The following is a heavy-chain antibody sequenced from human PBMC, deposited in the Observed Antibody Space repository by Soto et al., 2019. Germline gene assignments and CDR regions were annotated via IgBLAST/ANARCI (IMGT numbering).Heavy chain of an antibody. CDR1: GGSISNVYYY. Sequence: PSETLSLTCTVSGGSISNVYYYWGWIRQPPGKELEWIGTIYYSGTTYFNPSVKSRLTISVDTSRNQFSLKLSSVTAADTAVYYCARLVYVNYVGYYFDYWGQGTLVTVSS. CDR3: ARLVYVNYVGYYFDY. D-gene: IGHD3-16*01. CDR2: IYYSGTT. J-gene: IGHJ4*02. V-gene: IGHV4-39*01.